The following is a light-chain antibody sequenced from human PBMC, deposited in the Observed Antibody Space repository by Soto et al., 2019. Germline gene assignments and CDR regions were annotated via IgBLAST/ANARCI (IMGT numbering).Light chain of an antibody. CDR2: DVS. Sequence: QSALTQPASASGSPGQSITISCTGTSSDVGGYNYVSWYQHHPGKAPKLMIYDVSNRPSGVSNRFSGSKSGNTASLTISGLQAEDEADYYCSSYTSSSTLVFGPGTKVTVL. V-gene: IGLV2-14*03. CDR1: SSDVGGYNY. CDR3: SSYTSSSTLV. J-gene: IGLJ1*01.